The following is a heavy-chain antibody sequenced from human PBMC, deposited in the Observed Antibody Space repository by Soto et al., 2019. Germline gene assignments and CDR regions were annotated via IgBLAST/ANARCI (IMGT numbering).Heavy chain of an antibody. CDR2: IYYSGST. D-gene: IGHD3-3*01. V-gene: IGHV4-31*03. CDR1: GGSISSGGYY. Sequence: SETLSLTCTVSGGSISSGGYYWSWIRQHPGKGLEWIGYIYYSGSTYYNPSLKSRVTISVDTSKNQFSLKLSSVTAADTAVYYCARDNHDFWSGYYEGYYYGMDVWGQGTTVTVSS. J-gene: IGHJ6*02. CDR3: ARDNHDFWSGYYEGYYYGMDV.